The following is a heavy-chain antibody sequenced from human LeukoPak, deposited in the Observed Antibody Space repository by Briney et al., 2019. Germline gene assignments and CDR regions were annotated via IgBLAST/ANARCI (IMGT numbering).Heavy chain of an antibody. CDR3: ARDKRWFGELLGNAFDI. Sequence: LSQTLSLTCTVSGGSISSGGYYWSWIRQHPGKGLEWIGYIYYSGSTYYNPSLKSRVTISVDKSKNQFSLKLSSVTAADTAVYYCARDKRWFGELLGNAFDIWGQGTMVTVSS. CDR2: IYYSGST. D-gene: IGHD3-10*01. V-gene: IGHV4-31*03. J-gene: IGHJ3*02. CDR1: GGSISSGGYY.